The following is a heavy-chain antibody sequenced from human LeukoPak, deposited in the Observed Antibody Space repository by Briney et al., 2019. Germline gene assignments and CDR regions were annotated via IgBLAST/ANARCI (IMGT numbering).Heavy chain of an antibody. J-gene: IGHJ4*02. Sequence: RASVKVSCKASGYTFTSYPMHWVRQAPGQRLEWMGWINPGDGNTKYSQKFQGRVTITRDTSASTAYMELSSLRSEDSAVYYCARDPNWYFDYWGQGTLVTVSS. D-gene: IGHD1-1*01. V-gene: IGHV1-3*01. CDR2: INPGDGNT. CDR3: ARDPNWYFDY. CDR1: GYTFTSYP.